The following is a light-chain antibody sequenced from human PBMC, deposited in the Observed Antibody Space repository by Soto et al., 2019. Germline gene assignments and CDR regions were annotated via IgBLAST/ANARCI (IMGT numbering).Light chain of an antibody. V-gene: IGKV3-20*01. CDR3: QQCGSSPWT. CDR1: QSVSSTF. CDR2: GSS. Sequence: EIVLTQSPDTLSLSPGERATLSCRASQSVSSTFLSWYQQKRGQAPRLLIYGSSGRATGIPDRFSGSGSGTDFTLTISRLEPADFAVYYCQQCGSSPWTFGQGTKVDIK. J-gene: IGKJ1*01.